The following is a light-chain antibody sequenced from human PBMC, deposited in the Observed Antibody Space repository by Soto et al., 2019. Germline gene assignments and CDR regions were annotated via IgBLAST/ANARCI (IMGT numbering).Light chain of an antibody. Sequence: QSALTQPRSVSGSPGQSVTISCTGTSGDVGHYNYVSWYQQHPGKAPKLMFYDVSKRPLGVPDRFSGSKSGNTASLTISGLQAEDEADYYCCSYAGSYTYVVFGGGTELTVL. CDR1: SGDVGHYNY. V-gene: IGLV2-11*01. J-gene: IGLJ2*01. CDR3: CSYAGSYTYVV. CDR2: DVS.